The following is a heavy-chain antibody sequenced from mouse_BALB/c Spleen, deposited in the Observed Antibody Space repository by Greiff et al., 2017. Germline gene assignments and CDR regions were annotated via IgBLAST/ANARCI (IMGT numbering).Heavy chain of an antibody. Sequence: VQVVESGPGLVPPSQSRSITCTVSGFSLTSYGVHWVRQPPGKGLEWLGVIWAGGSTNYNAALMSRLSISKDNSKSQVFLKLNSLQTDDPSMYYCARVRFGRMGYYAMDDWGEGTSVTVSS. D-gene: IGHD2-14*01. CDR3: ARVRFGRMGYYAMDD. CDR1: GFSLTSYG. CDR2: IWAGGST. V-gene: IGHV2-9*02. J-gene: IGHJ4*01.